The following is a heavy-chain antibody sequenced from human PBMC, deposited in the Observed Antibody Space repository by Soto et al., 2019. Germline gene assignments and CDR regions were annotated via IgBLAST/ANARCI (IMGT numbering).Heavy chain of an antibody. CDR1: GFTFSSYS. J-gene: IGHJ4*02. CDR2: ISSSSSYI. Sequence: SLRLSCAASGFTFSSYSMNWVRQAPGKGLEWVSSISSSSSYIYYADSVKGRFTISRDNAKNSLYLQMNSLRAEDTAVYYCARDPSPHSGFNYWGQGTLVTVSS. V-gene: IGHV3-21*01. D-gene: IGHD6-19*01. CDR3: ARDPSPHSGFNY.